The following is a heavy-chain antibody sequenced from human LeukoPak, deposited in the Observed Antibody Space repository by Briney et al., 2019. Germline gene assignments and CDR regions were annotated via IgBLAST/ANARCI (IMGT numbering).Heavy chain of an antibody. D-gene: IGHD3-22*01. Sequence: SQTLSLTCTVSGGSISSYYWSWIRQPPGKGLEWIGYIYYSGSTNHNPSLKSRVTISVDTSKNQFSLKLSSVTAADTAVYYCAREENYYDSSGYYLGYFDLWGRGTLVTVSS. V-gene: IGHV4-59*01. CDR3: AREENYYDSSGYYLGYFDL. CDR1: GGSISSYY. CDR2: IYYSGST. J-gene: IGHJ2*01.